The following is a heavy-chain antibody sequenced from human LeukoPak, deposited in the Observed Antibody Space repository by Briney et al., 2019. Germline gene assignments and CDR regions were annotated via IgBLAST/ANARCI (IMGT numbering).Heavy chain of an antibody. CDR3: AGEVRSVTGSLYYFDY. CDR2: ISKDGSAT. V-gene: IGHV3-74*01. D-gene: IGHD1-20*01. Sequence: GGSLRLSCAASGFTFSTSWMHWVRQTPGKGPVWVSRISKDGSATNYAGSVKGRFTISRDNSKNTLYLQMNSLRAEDTAVYYCAGEVRSVTGSLYYFDYWGQGTLVTVSS. CDR1: GFTFSTSW. J-gene: IGHJ4*02.